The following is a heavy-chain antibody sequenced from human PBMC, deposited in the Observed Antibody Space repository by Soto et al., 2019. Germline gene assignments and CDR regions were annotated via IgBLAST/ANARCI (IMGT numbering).Heavy chain of an antibody. CDR2: IRSKAYGGTT. V-gene: IGHV3-49*03. J-gene: IGHJ3*02. CDR3: TRAVITFGGVIAKRDAFDI. Sequence: PGGSLRLSCTASGFTFGDYAMSWFRQAPGKGLEWVGFIRSKAYGGTTEYAASVKGRFTISRDDSKSIAYLQMNSLKTEDTAVYYCTRAVITFGGVIAKRDAFDIWGQGTMVTVSS. D-gene: IGHD3-16*02. CDR1: GFTFGDYA.